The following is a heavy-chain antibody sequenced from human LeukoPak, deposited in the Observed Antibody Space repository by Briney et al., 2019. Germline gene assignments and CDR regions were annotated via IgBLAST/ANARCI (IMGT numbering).Heavy chain of an antibody. V-gene: IGHV1-2*02. CDR1: GYSFTGYY. CDR3: ARDSDFDAPDY. CDR2: INPNSGGR. Sequence: ASVKVSCKASGYSFTGYYLQWERQAPGQGLEWMGWINPNSGGRHYAQRFQGRVTMTRDMSISTVHMELTSLTSDDTAVYYCARDSDFDAPDYWGQGTLVTVSS. D-gene: IGHD4/OR15-4a*01. J-gene: IGHJ4*02.